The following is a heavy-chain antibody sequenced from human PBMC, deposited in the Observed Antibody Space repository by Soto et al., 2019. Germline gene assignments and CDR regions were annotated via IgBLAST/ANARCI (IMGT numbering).Heavy chain of an antibody. CDR3: ARQIGDSSSSRSNIAPGWLDP. D-gene: IGHD6-6*01. V-gene: IGHV4-39*01. CDR1: GGSISSSSYY. CDR2: IYYSGST. Sequence: QLQLQESGPGLVKPSETLSLTCTVSGGSISSSSYYWGWIRQPPGKGLEWIGSIYYSGSTYYNPSLKSRVTISVDTSKNQFSLKLSSVTAADTAVYYCARQIGDSSSSRSNIAPGWLDPWGQGTLVTVSS. J-gene: IGHJ5*02.